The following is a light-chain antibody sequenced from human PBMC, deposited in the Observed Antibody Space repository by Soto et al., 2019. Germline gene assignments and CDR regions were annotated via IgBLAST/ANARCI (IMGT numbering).Light chain of an antibody. V-gene: IGLV3-21*02. J-gene: IGLJ1*01. CDR2: DDS. Sequence: SYELTQPPSVSVASGQTARITCEGDSLGSKSVHWYQQRPGQAPILVVFDDSDRPSGIHEQFSGSKSGNTATLTFSGVEAGDEADYYCQVWESSTDHYVFGTGTKVTVL. CDR3: QVWESSTDHYV. CDR1: SLGSKS.